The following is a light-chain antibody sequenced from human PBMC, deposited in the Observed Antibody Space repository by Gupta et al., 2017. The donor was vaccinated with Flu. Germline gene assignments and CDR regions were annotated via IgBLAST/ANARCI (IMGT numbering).Light chain of an antibody. CDR1: QSVSSSY. CDR3: QQYGSSPWT. Sequence: IVLPQSPGTLSLSPGERATLSCSASQSVSSSYLASYQQKPGQAPRLLIYDASSRATGIPDRFSGSGSGTDFTLTISRLETEDFAVYYCQQYGSSPWTFGQGTKVK. J-gene: IGKJ1*01. V-gene: IGKV3-20*01. CDR2: DAS.